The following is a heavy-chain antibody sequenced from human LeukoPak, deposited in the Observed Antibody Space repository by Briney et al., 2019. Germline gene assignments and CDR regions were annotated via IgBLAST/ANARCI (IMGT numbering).Heavy chain of an antibody. CDR3: ARRGHGYGSPFDY. D-gene: IGHD5-18*01. J-gene: IGHJ4*02. CDR2: IYSGGST. Sequence: GSLRLSCAASGFTVSGNYMSWVRQAPGKGLEWVSVIYSGGSTYYADSVKGRFTISRDNSKNTLYLQMNSLRAEDTAVYYCARRGHGYGSPFDYWGQGTLVTVSS. V-gene: IGHV3-66*04. CDR1: GFTVSGNY.